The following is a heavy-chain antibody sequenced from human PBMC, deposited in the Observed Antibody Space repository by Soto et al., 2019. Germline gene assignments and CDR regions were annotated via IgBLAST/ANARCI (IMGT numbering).Heavy chain of an antibody. D-gene: IGHD6-19*01. CDR1: GFTFSSYG. CDR2: IWYDGSNK. Sequence: QVQLVESGGGVVQPGRSLRLSCAASGFTFSSYGMHWVRQAPGKGLEWVAVIWYDGSNKYYADSVKGRFTISRDNSKNTLYLQMNSLRAEDTAVYYCARDVKIAVAGAWDWYDPWGQGTLVTVSS. J-gene: IGHJ5*02. V-gene: IGHV3-33*01. CDR3: ARDVKIAVAGAWDWYDP.